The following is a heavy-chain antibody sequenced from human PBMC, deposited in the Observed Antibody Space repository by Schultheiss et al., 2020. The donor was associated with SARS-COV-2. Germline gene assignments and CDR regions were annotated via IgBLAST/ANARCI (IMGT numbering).Heavy chain of an antibody. CDR3: TGHRRFLEWLGY. D-gene: IGHD3-3*01. J-gene: IGHJ4*02. CDR2: ISYDGSNK. V-gene: IGHV3-30*07. Sequence: GGSLRLSCAVSGFTFSSYAMHWVRQAPGKGLEWVAVISYDGSNKYYADSVKGRFTISRDNSKNTLYLQMSSLKTEDTAVYYCTGHRRFLEWLGYWGQGTLVTVSS. CDR1: GFTFSSYA.